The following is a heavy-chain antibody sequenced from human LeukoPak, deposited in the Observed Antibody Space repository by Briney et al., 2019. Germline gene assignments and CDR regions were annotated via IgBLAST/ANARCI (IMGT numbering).Heavy chain of an antibody. D-gene: IGHD3-22*01. CDR1: GGSISSYY. V-gene: IGHV4-4*07. Sequence: PSETLSLTCTVSGGSISSYYWSWLRQPAGKGLEWIGRIYTSGSTNYNPSLKSRVTMSVDTSKNQFSLKLSSVTAADTAVYYCARDYYDSSGYIYFDYWGQGTLVTVSS. CDR2: IYTSGST. CDR3: ARDYYDSSGYIYFDY. J-gene: IGHJ4*02.